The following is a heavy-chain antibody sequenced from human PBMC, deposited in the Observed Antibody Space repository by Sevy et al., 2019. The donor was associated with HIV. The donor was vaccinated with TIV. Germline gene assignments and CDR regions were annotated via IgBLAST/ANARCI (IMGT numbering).Heavy chain of an antibody. CDR3: ARLSAARRGPGGTYFDY. CDR2: IYYSGST. J-gene: IGHJ4*02. V-gene: IGHV4-39*01. CDR1: GGSISSSSYY. D-gene: IGHD6-6*01. Sequence: SETLSLTCTVSGGSISSSSYYWGWIRQPPGKGLEWIGSIYYSGSTYYNPSLKSRVTISVDTSKNQFSLKLSSVTAADTAVYYCARLSAARRGPGGTYFDYWGQGTLVTVSS.